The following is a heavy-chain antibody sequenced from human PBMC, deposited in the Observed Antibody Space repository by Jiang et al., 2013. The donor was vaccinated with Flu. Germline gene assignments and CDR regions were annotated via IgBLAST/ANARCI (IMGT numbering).Heavy chain of an antibody. J-gene: IGHJ4*02. Sequence: LLKPSETPSLTCTVSGGSISSYYWSWIRQPPGKGLEWIGYIYYSGSTKYNPSLKSRVTISVDTPKNQFSLKLSSVAAADTAVYYCARSTAYSSSWYDYWGQGTLVTVSS. CDR1: GGSISSYY. CDR3: ARSTAYSSSWYDY. CDR2: IYYSGST. V-gene: IGHV4-59*01. D-gene: IGHD6-13*01.